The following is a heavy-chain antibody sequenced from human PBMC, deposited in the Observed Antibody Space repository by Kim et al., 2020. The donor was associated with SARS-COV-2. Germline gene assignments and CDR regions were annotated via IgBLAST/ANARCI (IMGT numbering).Heavy chain of an antibody. D-gene: IGHD2-15*01. CDR1: GFTFSSYE. Sequence: GGSLRLSCAASGFTFSSYEMNWVRQAPGKGLVWVSYISSSGSTIYYADSVKGRFTISRDNAKNSLYLQMNSLRAEDTAVYYCARVCSGGSCYWGYWGQGTLVTVSS. CDR2: ISSSGSTI. J-gene: IGHJ4*02. V-gene: IGHV3-48*03. CDR3: ARVCSGGSCYWGY.